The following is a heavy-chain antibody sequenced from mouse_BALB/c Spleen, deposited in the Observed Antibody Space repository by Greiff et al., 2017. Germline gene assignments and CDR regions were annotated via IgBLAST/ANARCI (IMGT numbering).Heavy chain of an antibody. V-gene: IGHV1S127*01. Sequence: QVQLQQPGAELVKPGASVKMSCKASGYTFTSYWMHWVKQRPGQGLEWIGVIDPSDSYTSYNQKFKGKATLTVDTSSSTAYMQLSSLTSEDSAVYYCTRSELGGPDYWGQGTTLTVSS. J-gene: IGHJ2*01. CDR2: IDPSDSYT. D-gene: IGHD4-1*01. CDR3: TRSELGGPDY. CDR1: GYTFTSYW.